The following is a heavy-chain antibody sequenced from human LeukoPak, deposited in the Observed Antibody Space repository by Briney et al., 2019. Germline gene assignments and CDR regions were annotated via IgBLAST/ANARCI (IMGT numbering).Heavy chain of an antibody. CDR3: ARGRPARRFDY. Sequence: SETLSLTCAVYGGSFSGYYWSWIRQPPGKGLEWIGEINHSGSTNYNPSLKSRVTISVDTSKNQFSLKLSSVTAADTAVYYCARGRPARRFDYWGQGTLVTVSS. J-gene: IGHJ4*02. D-gene: IGHD2-15*01. CDR2: INHSGST. CDR1: GGSFSGYY. V-gene: IGHV4-34*01.